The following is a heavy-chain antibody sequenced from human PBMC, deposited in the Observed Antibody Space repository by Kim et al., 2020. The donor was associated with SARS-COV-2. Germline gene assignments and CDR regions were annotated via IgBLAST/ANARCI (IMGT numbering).Heavy chain of an antibody. Sequence: GGSLRLSCAASGFTFSTYAMSWVRQAPGKGLEWVSPISGSGGSTYYADSVKGRFTISRDNSKNTLYLQMNSLRAEDTAVYYCVKGKNYYYGMDVWGQGTTVTVSS. CDR3: VKGKNYYYGMDV. CDR2: ISGSGGST. J-gene: IGHJ6*02. V-gene: IGHV3-23*01. CDR1: GFTFSTYA.